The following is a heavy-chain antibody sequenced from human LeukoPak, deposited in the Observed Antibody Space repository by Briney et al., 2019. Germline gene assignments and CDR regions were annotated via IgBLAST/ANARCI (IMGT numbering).Heavy chain of an antibody. CDR3: ARVKTAPKYYFDY. Sequence: SETLSLTCTVSLDSINSGGYYWSWIRQPPGKRLEWIGHIYYSGSTYYNPSLKSRITVAVDTSKSHFSLTLSSATPAATAVLYCARVKTAPKYYFDYWGQGTLVTVSS. D-gene: IGHD5-18*01. J-gene: IGHJ4*02. CDR1: LDSINSGGYY. V-gene: IGHV4-31*03. CDR2: IYYSGST.